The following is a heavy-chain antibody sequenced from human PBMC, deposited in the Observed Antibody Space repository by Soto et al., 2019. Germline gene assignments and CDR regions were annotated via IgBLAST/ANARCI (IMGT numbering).Heavy chain of an antibody. CDR1: GYTFTSYY. CDR3: ARAGGYNPYYGMDV. V-gene: IGHV1-2*02. Sequence: YCKASGYTFTSYYMHWLRHAPGQGLEWMVWINPNSGGTNYAEKFQGRVTMTRDTSISTAYMELSRRRSDDTAVYYCARAGGYNPYYGMDVWGQGTTVTVSS. CDR2: INPNSGGT. D-gene: IGHD5-12*01. J-gene: IGHJ6*02.